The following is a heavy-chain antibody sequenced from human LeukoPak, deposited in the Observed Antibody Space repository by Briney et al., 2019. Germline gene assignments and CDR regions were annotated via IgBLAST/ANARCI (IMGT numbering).Heavy chain of an antibody. CDR3: ARLGYSSGWYFVSY. D-gene: IGHD6-19*01. Sequence: SETLSLTCTVYGGSFNGYYWSWIRQPPGKGLEWIGYIYYSGSTNYNPSLKSRVTISVDTSKNQFSLKLSSVTAADTAVYYCARLGYSSGWYFVSYWGQGTLVTVSS. CDR1: GGSFNGYY. J-gene: IGHJ4*02. V-gene: IGHV4-59*08. CDR2: IYYSGST.